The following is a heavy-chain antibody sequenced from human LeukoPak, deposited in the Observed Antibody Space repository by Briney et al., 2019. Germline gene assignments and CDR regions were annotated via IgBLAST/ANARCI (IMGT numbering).Heavy chain of an antibody. Sequence: PGGSLRLSCAASAFTFSSYAMNWVRQAPGKGLEWVSTISGSGGGTYYADSVKGRSTISRDNPKNTLYLQMNSLRAEDTAVYYCAKDSAVVPAAPYGMDVWGQGTTVTVSS. V-gene: IGHV3-23*01. CDR3: AKDSAVVPAAPYGMDV. CDR1: AFTFSSYA. J-gene: IGHJ6*02. D-gene: IGHD2-2*01. CDR2: ISGSGGGT.